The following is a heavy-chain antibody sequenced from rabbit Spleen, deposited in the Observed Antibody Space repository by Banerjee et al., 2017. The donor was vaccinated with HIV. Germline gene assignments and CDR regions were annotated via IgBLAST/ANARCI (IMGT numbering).Heavy chain of an antibody. CDR3: ARDLTSVIGWNFNL. CDR1: GFSFSDRDV. CDR2: INTATGKG. Sequence: QVQLVESGGGLVKPEGSLTLTCKASGFSFSDRDVMCWARQAPGKGLEWFACINTATGKGVYATWAKGRFTISRTSSTTVTLQMTSLTAADTATYFCARDLTSVIGWNFNLWGPGTLVTVS. J-gene: IGHJ4*01. D-gene: IGHD1-1*01. V-gene: IGHV1S45*01.